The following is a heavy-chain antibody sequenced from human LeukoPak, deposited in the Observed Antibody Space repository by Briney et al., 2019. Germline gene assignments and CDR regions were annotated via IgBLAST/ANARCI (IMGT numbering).Heavy chain of an antibody. CDR3: ATIGILTGYYYYGMDV. Sequence: ASVKVSCKVSGYTLTELSTHWVRQAPGKGLEWMGGFDPEDGETIYAQKFQGRVTMTEDTSTDTAYMELSSLRSEDTAVYYCATIGILTGYYYYGMDVWGQGTTVTVSS. CDR2: FDPEDGET. V-gene: IGHV1-24*01. J-gene: IGHJ6*02. CDR1: GYTLTELS. D-gene: IGHD3-9*01.